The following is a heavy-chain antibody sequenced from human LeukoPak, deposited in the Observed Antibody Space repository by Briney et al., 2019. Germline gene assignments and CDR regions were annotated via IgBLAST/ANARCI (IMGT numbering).Heavy chain of an antibody. Sequence: GGSLRLSCAASGFTVSSNYMSWVRQAPGKGLEWVSVIYSGGSTCYADSVKGRFTISRHNSKNTLYLQMNSLRAEDTAVYYCARETAGRFDYWGQGTLVTVSS. CDR3: ARETAGRFDY. CDR1: GFTVSSNY. CDR2: IYSGGST. J-gene: IGHJ4*02. V-gene: IGHV3-53*04. D-gene: IGHD1-14*01.